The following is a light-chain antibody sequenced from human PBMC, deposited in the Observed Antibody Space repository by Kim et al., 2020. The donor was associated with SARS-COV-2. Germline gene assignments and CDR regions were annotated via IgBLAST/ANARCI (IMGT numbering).Light chain of an antibody. CDR3: QEYGSRWT. J-gene: IGKJ1*01. CDR1: QSVSSSH. V-gene: IGKV3-20*01. CDR2: GAS. Sequence: EIVLTQSPGTLSLSPGERATLSCRASQSVSSSHLAWYQQKPGQAPRLLIYGASTRATGVPDRFSGSGSGTDFTLTISRLEPEDFAVVYCQEYGSRWTVGQGTRVDIK.